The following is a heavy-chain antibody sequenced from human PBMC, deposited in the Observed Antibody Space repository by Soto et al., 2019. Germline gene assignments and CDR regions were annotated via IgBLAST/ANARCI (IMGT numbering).Heavy chain of an antibody. J-gene: IGHJ5*02. CDR2: ISGSGGST. Sequence: EVQLLESGGGLVQPGGSLRLSCAASGFTFSSYAMSWVRQAPGKGLEWVSAISGSGGSTYYADSVKGRFTISRDNSKNPRDLQMNSLRAEDTAVYYCAKGAAAGTYNWFDPWGQGTLVTVSS. V-gene: IGHV3-23*01. D-gene: IGHD6-13*01. CDR3: AKGAAAGTYNWFDP. CDR1: GFTFSSYA.